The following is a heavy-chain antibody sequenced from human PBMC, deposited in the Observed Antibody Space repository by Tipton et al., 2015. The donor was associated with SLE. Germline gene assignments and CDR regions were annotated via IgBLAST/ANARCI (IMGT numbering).Heavy chain of an antibody. CDR3: ARDVGGVVVTAIGY. Sequence: TLSLTCTVSGGSISSGDYYWSWIRQPPGKGLEWIGYIYYSGSTYYNPSLKSRVTISVDTSKNQFSLKLSSVTAADTAVYYCARDVGGVVVTAIGYWGQGTLVTVSS. V-gene: IGHV4-30-4*01. CDR2: IYYSGST. J-gene: IGHJ4*02. D-gene: IGHD2-21*02. CDR1: GGSISSGDYY.